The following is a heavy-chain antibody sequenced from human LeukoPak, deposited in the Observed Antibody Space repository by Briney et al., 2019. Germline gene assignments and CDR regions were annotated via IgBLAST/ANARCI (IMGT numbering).Heavy chain of an antibody. Sequence: GGSLRLSCAASGFTFSSYAMSWVCQAPGKGLEWVSAISGSGGSTYYADSVKGRFTISRDNSKNTLYLQMNSLRAEDTAVYYCAKGVTYPEYYYGSGSYFFWFDPWGQGTLVTVSS. J-gene: IGHJ5*02. D-gene: IGHD3-10*01. CDR2: ISGSGGST. V-gene: IGHV3-23*01. CDR1: GFTFSSYA. CDR3: AKGVTYPEYYYGSGSYFFWFDP.